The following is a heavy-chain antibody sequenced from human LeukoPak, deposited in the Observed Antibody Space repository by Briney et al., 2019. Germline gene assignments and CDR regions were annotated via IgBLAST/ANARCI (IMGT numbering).Heavy chain of an antibody. D-gene: IGHD5-24*01. V-gene: IGHV4-39*01. J-gene: IGHJ4*02. Sequence: SETLSLTCTVSGGSISSSSYYWGWIRQPPGKGLEWIGEINHSGSTNYNPSLKSRVTISVDTSKNQFSLKLSSVTAADTAVYYCARQGVQRWLQFKALYYFDYWGQGTLVTVSS. CDR3: ARQGVQRWLQFKALYYFDY. CDR2: INHSGST. CDR1: GGSISSSSYY.